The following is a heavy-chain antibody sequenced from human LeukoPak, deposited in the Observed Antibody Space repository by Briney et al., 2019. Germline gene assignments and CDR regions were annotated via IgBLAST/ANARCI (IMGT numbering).Heavy chain of an antibody. V-gene: IGHV7-4-1*02. D-gene: IGHD6-19*01. CDR3: ARGWQWLPFDY. CDR2: INTNTGNP. Sequence: ASVKVSCKASGYTFTSYAMNWVRQAPGRGLEWMGWINTNTGNPTYAQGFTGRFVFSLDTSVSTAYLQISSLKAEDTAVYYCARGWQWLPFDYWGQGTLVTVSS. CDR1: GYTFTSYA. J-gene: IGHJ4*02.